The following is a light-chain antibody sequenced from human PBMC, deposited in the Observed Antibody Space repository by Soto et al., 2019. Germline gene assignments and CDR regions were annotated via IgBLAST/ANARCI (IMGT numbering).Light chain of an antibody. CDR3: CSYASSATWV. CDR2: EDT. V-gene: IGLV2-23*01. J-gene: IGLJ3*02. CDR1: SSDVGGSKV. Sequence: QSALTQPASVSGSPGQSITISCTGPSSDVGGSKVVSWYQHHPGKAPKLIIYEDTKRPSGVSTRFSGSKSGNTASLTISGLQAEDEADYYCCSYASSATWVFGGGTNVTVL.